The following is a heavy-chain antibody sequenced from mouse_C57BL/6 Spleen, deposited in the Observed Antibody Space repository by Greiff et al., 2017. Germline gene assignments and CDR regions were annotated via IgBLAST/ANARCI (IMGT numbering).Heavy chain of an antibody. CDR2: IAPSDRYT. D-gene: IGHD2-5*01. CDR3: ASSNYGAWLAY. CDR1: GYTFTSYW. J-gene: IGHJ3*01. Sequence: QVQLQQPGAELVMPGASVTLSCQASGYTFTSYWMHWVKQRPGQGLEWIGEIAPSDRYTNYNQKFKGKSTLTVDKSSSPAYMQLSSLTSEDSAVYYCASSNYGAWLAYWGQGTLVTVSA. V-gene: IGHV1-69*01.